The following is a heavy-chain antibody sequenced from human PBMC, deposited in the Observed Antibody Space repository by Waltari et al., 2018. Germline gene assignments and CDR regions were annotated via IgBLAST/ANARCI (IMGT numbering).Heavy chain of an antibody. CDR2: ITGDSSYI. Sequence: EVQVVESGGGLVKPGGSLRLSCAASDFTFSDYSLNWVRPAPGKGLGWVSSITGDSSYIYYADSVQGRFTVSRDNAKTSLYLQMNSLRVEDTAMYYCARDLNFYASGRGFDHWGQGTLVTVSS. D-gene: IGHD3-10*01. J-gene: IGHJ4*02. CDR1: DFTFSDYS. V-gene: IGHV3-21*01. CDR3: ARDLNFYASGRGFDH.